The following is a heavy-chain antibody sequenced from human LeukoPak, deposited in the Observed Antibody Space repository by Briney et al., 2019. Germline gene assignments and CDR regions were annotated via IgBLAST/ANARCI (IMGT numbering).Heavy chain of an antibody. D-gene: IGHD3-22*01. CDR3: AKEPSSSWSLRFFEC. J-gene: IGHJ1*01. CDR1: GFSFSLFG. V-gene: IGHV3-30*18. CDR2: ISNDGSDI. Sequence: GSPRLSCAASGFSFSLFGMNWVCQAPGKGLEWVAVISNDGSDIHYADSVKGSFSISRDNSHNTVYLQMNSVRAEDTAVYHCAKEPSSSWSLRFFECWGQGRLVTVSS.